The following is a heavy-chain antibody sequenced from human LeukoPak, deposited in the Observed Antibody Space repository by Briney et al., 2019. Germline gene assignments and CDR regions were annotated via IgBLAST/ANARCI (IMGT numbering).Heavy chain of an antibody. CDR2: IYNSGST. Sequence: SETLSLTCTVSGGSITTYSWSWIRQPPGKGLEWIGYIYNSGSTNYNPSLKSRVTISVDTSKNQFSLKLSSVTAADTAVYYCARLYSSSLGRVFDYWGQGTLVTVSS. J-gene: IGHJ4*02. CDR1: GGSITTYS. CDR3: ARLYSSSLGRVFDY. D-gene: IGHD4-11*01. V-gene: IGHV4-59*01.